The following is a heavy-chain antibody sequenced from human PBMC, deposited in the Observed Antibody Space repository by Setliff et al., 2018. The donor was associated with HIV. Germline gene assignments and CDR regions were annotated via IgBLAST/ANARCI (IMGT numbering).Heavy chain of an antibody. V-gene: IGHV1-2*06. J-gene: IGHJ3*02. CDR3: ARAAKTPYSSSWSIPGAFDI. CDR1: GYTFTGYF. Sequence: ASVKVSCKASGYTFTGYFLHWVRQAPGQGLEWMGRIIPNSGGTNCAQKFQGRFTISRDNSKNTLYLQMNNLRAEDTAVYYCARAAKTPYSSSWSIPGAFDIWGQGTMVTVSS. CDR2: IIPNSGGT. D-gene: IGHD6-13*01.